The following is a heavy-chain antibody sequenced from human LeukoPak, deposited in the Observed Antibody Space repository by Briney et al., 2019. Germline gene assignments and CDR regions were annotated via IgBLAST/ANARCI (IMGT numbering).Heavy chain of an antibody. CDR3: ARESHSSSGRWFDP. Sequence: ASVKVSCKASGYTFTGYYMHWVRQAPGQGLEWMGWINPNSGGTNYAQKFQGRVTMTRDTSISTAYMELSRLRSDDTAVYYCARESHSSSGRWFDPWGQGTLVTVSS. CDR2: INPNSGGT. CDR1: GYTFTGYY. D-gene: IGHD6-13*01. J-gene: IGHJ5*02. V-gene: IGHV1-2*02.